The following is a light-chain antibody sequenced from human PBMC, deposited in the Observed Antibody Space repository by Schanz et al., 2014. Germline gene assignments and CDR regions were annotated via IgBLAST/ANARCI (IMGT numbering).Light chain of an antibody. Sequence: QSALTQPASVSWSPFQSLPLSFPGTIPSFLTSNLVSWYQQHPGKAPKLLIYDVTNRPSGVSHRFSGSKSGNTASLTISGLQAEDEADYYCSSYAGSNNFGFGGGTKVTVL. CDR2: DVT. V-gene: IGLV2-14*02. CDR1: IPSFLTSNL. J-gene: IGLJ3*02. CDR3: SSYAGSNNFG.